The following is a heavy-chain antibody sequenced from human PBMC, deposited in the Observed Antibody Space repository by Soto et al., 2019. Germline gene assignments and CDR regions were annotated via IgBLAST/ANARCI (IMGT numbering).Heavy chain of an antibody. CDR2: IYDGDST. J-gene: IGHJ4*02. D-gene: IGHD3-9*01. Sequence: SETLSLTCTVSGGSISGFYWSWIRQSPGKGLEWIGYIYDGDSTNYNPSLESRVIISVDTSKNQFSLRLSSVTAADTAVYYCARDRYGGFDYWGLGTLVTVSS. CDR1: GGSISGFY. CDR3: ARDRYGGFDY. V-gene: IGHV4-59*12.